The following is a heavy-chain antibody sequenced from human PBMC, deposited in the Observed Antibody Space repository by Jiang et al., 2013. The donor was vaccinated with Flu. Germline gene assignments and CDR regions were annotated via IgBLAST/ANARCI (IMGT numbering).Heavy chain of an antibody. CDR1: GLSINSGYY. V-gene: IGHV4-38-2*02. J-gene: IGHJ6*02. Sequence: LLKPSETLSLTCSVSGLSINSGYYWGWIRQPPGKGLEWVGSIYQSGTTYYNPSLRSRVIISVDTSKNQFSLKVTSVTAADTALYYCARQAAAGTRGYYSYYGMDVWGPGTTVTVSS. CDR3: ARQAAAGTRGYYSYYGMDV. D-gene: IGHD6-13*01. CDR2: IYQSGTT.